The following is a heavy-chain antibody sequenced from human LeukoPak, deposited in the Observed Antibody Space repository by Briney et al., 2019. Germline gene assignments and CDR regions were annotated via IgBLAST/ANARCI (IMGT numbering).Heavy chain of an antibody. Sequence: SGTLSLTCAVSGGSISSGNWWSWVSQPPGKGMEWIGEIYHSGSTNYNPSLKSRVPISVDKSKNQFSLKLTSVTAADTAVYYCARVGLTGYFLDYWGQGTLVTVSS. V-gene: IGHV4-4*02. CDR2: IYHSGST. J-gene: IGHJ4*02. D-gene: IGHD3-9*01. CDR1: GGSISSGNW. CDR3: ARVGLTGYFLDY.